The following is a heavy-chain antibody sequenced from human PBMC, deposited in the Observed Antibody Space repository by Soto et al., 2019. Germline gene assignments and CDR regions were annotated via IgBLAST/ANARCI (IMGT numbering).Heavy chain of an antibody. V-gene: IGHV3-30-3*01. D-gene: IGHD6-13*01. J-gene: IGHJ6*02. Sequence: GGSLRLSCATSGFTFSGHAMHWVRQAPGKGLEWVGVTSSDGSNEHYADSVRGRFTISRDNSKNTLYLQMNSLRVEDTAVYFCAREDKGVLYFFYGLDVWGQGTTVTGSS. CDR3: AREDKGVLYFFYGLDV. CDR1: GFTFSGHA. CDR2: TSSDGSNE.